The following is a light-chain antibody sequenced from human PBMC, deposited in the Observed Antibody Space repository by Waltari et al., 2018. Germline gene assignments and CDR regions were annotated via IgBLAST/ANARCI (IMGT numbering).Light chain of an antibody. CDR3: QQSYTSPPS. CDR2: AAS. CDR1: QSVSTD. V-gene: IGKV1-39*01. Sequence: DILLTQSPSSLSAFVGDRVPINCRARQSVSTDLYWYQQEFRKGPTLLIYAASTLHVGLPSRFSSSGSGIEFTLTISNLHSEDLATDFGQQSYTSPPSFRQETDLEI. J-gene: IGKJ2*01.